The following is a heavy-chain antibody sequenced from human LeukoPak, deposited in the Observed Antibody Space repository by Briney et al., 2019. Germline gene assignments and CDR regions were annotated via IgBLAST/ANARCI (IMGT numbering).Heavy chain of an antibody. V-gene: IGHV1-2*02. CDR1: VYTFTGYY. J-gene: IGHJ3*02. CDR2: INPNSGGT. CDR3: ASCIAVAGTDDAFDI. Sequence: GASVKVSCKASVYTFTGYYMQWVRQAPGQGLEWMGWINPNSGGTNYAQKFQGRVTMTRDTSISTAYMELSRLRSDDTAVYYCASCIAVAGTDDAFDIWGQGTMVTVSS. D-gene: IGHD6-19*01.